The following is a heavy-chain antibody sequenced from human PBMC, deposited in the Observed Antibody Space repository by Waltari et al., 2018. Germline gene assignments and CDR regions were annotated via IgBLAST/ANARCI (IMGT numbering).Heavy chain of an antibody. V-gene: IGHV4-59*08. CDR3: ALWESGWRAFRF. D-gene: IGHD6-19*01. CDR2: IRHTGDT. J-gene: IGHJ4*03. CDR1: GVSVSGYF. Sequence: QVRLQESGPGLVKSSETLLLTCTVSGVSVSGYFWNWIRQAPGKGPEWIGYIRHTGDTKQNPSLKSRVTMSVDTSRNDFSLRLSSVTAADTAVYYCALWESGWRAFRFWGQGTLGTVSS.